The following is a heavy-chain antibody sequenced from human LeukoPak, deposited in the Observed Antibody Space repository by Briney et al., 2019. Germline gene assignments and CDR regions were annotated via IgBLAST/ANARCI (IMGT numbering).Heavy chain of an antibody. J-gene: IGHJ5*01. D-gene: IGHD2-21*02. V-gene: IGHV3-11*05. CDR1: GFLFHDYY. CDR3: ARGGCGGGNCYSGTGWFES. Sequence: GGSLRLSCEASGFLFHDYYMSWVRQAPGKGLEWIAYITSESIPQYADSVRGGFTSSRDNAQGSVSLQIESLRAQDTAVYYCARGGCGGGNCYSGTGWFESWGQGALVIVS. CDR2: ITSESIP.